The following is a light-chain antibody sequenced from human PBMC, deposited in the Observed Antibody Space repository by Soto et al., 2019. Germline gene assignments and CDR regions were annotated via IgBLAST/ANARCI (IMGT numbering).Light chain of an antibody. V-gene: IGKV3-15*01. Sequence: EIVMTQSPATLSVSPGERTTLSCRASQSVSSNFAWYQQTPGQAPRLLIYGASTRATGIPARFSGSGSGTEFTPAISSLQSEDFALDYCQEYYYWTSYTFGQGTELEIK. J-gene: IGKJ2*01. CDR3: QEYYYWTSYT. CDR1: QSVSSN. CDR2: GAS.